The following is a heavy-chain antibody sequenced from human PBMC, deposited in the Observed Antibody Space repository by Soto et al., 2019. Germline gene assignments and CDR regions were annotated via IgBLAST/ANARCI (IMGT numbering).Heavy chain of an antibody. J-gene: IGHJ6*02. V-gene: IGHV4-39*01. CDR1: GGSIVTGSYY. CDR3: ARLPQEYNYYGMDV. Sequence: KTSETLSLTCTVSGGSIVTGSYYWGWIRQPPGKGLEWLGHIYYSGNTYYPPSLKSRATISVDTSKNQFSLRLSSVTAADTAVYYCARLPQEYNYYGMDVWGQGTTVTVSS. D-gene: IGHD1-1*01. CDR2: IYYSGNT.